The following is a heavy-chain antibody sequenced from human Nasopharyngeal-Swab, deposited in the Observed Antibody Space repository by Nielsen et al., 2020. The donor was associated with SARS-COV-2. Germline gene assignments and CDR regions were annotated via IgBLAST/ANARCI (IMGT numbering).Heavy chain of an antibody. CDR2: ISWNSGSI. D-gene: IGHD5-12*01. V-gene: IGHV3-9*01. CDR3: APLGGYSGYDSEYGMDV. Sequence: SLKISCAASGFTFDDYAMHWVRQAPGKGLEWVSGISWNSGSIGYADSVKGRFTISRDNAKNSLYLQMNSLRAEDTALYYCAPLGGYSGYDSEYGMDVWGQGTTVTVSS. CDR1: GFTFDDYA. J-gene: IGHJ6*02.